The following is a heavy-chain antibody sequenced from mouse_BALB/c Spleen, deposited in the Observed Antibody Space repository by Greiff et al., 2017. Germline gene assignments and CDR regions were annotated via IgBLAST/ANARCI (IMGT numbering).Heavy chain of an antibody. D-gene: IGHD1-2*01. CDR3: ARGDYYGAMDY. J-gene: IGHJ4*01. CDR2: IWAGGST. V-gene: IGHV2-9*02. CDR1: GFSLTSYG. Sequence: VHLVESGPGLVAPSQSLSITCTVSGFSLTSYGVHWVRQPPGKGLEWLGVIWAGGSTYYNSALMSRLSISKDNSKSQVFLKMNSLQTDDTAMYYCARGDYYGAMDYWGQGTSVTVSS.